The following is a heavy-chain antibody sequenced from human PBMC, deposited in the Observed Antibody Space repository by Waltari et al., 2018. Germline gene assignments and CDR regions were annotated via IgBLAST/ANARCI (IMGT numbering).Heavy chain of an antibody. V-gene: IGHV4-39*01. Sequence: QLQLQESGPGLVKPSETLSLTCTVSGDSISSSSYYWGWIRQPPGKGLEWIGSIYYSGYTYYNPSLKSRVAISVDTSKNQFSLTLTSLTAADTAVYHCARLDPNGFDDSWGQGTLVTVST. D-gene: IGHD2-8*01. J-gene: IGHJ4*02. CDR1: GDSISSSSYY. CDR3: ARLDPNGFDDS. CDR2: IYYSGYT.